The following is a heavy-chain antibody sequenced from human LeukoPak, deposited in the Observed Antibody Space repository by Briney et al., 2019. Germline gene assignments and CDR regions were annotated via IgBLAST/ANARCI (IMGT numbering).Heavy chain of an antibody. V-gene: IGHV4-59*01. CDR3: ARYSFGSGGYVL. CDR2: IYHSGTT. Sequence: SETLSLTCTVSNGSINTYYWSWIWQPLGKGLEWIGHIYHSGTTIYNPTLKSRVTMSVDKSKNQFSLHLTSVTAADTAVYFCARYSFGSGGYVLWGRGTVVTVSS. D-gene: IGHD6-19*01. CDR1: NGSINTYY. J-gene: IGHJ2*01.